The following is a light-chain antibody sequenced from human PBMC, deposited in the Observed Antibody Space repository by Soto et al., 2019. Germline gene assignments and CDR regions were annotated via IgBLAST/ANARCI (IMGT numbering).Light chain of an antibody. CDR1: QSVNSY. CDR2: DAS. J-gene: IGKJ1*01. V-gene: IGKV3-11*01. Sequence: EIVLTQSPATLSLSPGERATLSCRASQSVNSYLAWYQQKPGQAPRLLIYDASDRATGIPARFSGSGSGTDFTLTISSLEPADFAVYYCQQRSNWPRTFGLGTKVEIK. CDR3: QQRSNWPRT.